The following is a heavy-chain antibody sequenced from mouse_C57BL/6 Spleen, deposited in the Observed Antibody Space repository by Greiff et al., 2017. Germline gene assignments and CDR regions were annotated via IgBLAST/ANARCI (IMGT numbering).Heavy chain of an antibody. CDR1: GFSLTSYG. J-gene: IGHJ4*01. CDR3: ARHTGWYGNYAMDY. D-gene: IGHD2-10*02. V-gene: IGHV2-6-1*01. CDR2: IWSDGST. Sequence: VQRVESGPGLVAPSQSLSITCTVSGFSLTSYGVHWVRQPPGKGLEWLVVIWSDGSTTYNSALKSRLSISKDNSKSQVFLKMNSLQTDDTAMYYCARHTGWYGNYAMDYWGQGTSVTVSS.